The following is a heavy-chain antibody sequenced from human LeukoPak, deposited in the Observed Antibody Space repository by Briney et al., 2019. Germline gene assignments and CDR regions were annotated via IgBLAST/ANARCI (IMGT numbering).Heavy chain of an antibody. CDR1: GFTFSSYS. D-gene: IGHD2-15*01. Sequence: PGGSLRLSCAASGFTFSSYSMNWVRQAPGKGLEWVSYISSSSSTIYYADSVKGRFTISRDNAKNSLYLQMNSLRAEDTAVYYCARDLSVVAARLAPCFDYWGQGTLVTVSS. CDR3: ARDLSVVAARLAPCFDY. V-gene: IGHV3-48*01. CDR2: ISSSSSTI. J-gene: IGHJ4*02.